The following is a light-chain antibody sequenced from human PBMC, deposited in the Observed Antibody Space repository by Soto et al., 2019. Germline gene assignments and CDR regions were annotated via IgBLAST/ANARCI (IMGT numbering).Light chain of an antibody. CDR3: QSFDSGLRGEV. V-gene: IGLV1-40*01. CDR1: SSNIGAGYV. CDR2: GNS. Sequence: QSVLTQPPSVSGAPGQRVTISCTGSSSNIGAGYVVHWYQHLPGTAPRLLIYGNSNRPSGVPDRFSGSKSGTSASLAITGLXTEDEADYYCQSFDSGLRGEVFGGGTQLTLL. J-gene: IGLJ3*02.